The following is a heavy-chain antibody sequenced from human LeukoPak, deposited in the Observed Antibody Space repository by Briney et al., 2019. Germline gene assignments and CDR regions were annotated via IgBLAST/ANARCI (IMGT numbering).Heavy chain of an antibody. CDR1: GDSITTAY. CDR3: TKGTRQPL. CDR2: IFYTGDK. Sequence: SETLSLTCTVSGDSITTAYWSWMRQPPGKGLESIGYIFYTGDKNYNPSLGSRVTMSLDTSKNQVSLRLTSVTPADTGVYYCTKGTRQPLWGQGTLVTVSS. J-gene: IGHJ4*02. D-gene: IGHD6-13*01. V-gene: IGHV4-59*01.